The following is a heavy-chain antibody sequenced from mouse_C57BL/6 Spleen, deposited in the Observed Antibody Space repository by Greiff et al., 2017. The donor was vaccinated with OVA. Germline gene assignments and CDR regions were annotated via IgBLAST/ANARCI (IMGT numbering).Heavy chain of an antibody. CDR2: INPNNGGT. D-gene: IGHD1-1*01. Sequence: EVQLQQSGPELVKPGASVKISCKASGYTFTDYYMNWVKQSHGKSLEWIGDINPNNGGTSYNQKFKGKATLTVDKSSSTAYMQLRSLTSEDSAVYYCARTPLITPACFDYWGQGTTLTVSS. V-gene: IGHV1-26*01. J-gene: IGHJ2*01. CDR1: GYTFTDYY. CDR3: ARTPLITPACFDY.